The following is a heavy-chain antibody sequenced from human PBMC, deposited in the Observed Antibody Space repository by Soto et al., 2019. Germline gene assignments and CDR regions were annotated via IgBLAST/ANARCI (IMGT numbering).Heavy chain of an antibody. CDR2: MNPNSGNT. CDR1: VCTFTKYE. CDR3: ASGEWFYAFDI. D-gene: IGHD3-3*01. Sequence: AAGKLCSEDSVCTFTKYEINWVRQATGQGLEWMGWMNPNSGNTGYAQKFQGRVTMTRNTSISTAYMELSSLRSEDTAVYYCASGEWFYAFDIWG. J-gene: IGHJ3*02. V-gene: IGHV1-8*01.